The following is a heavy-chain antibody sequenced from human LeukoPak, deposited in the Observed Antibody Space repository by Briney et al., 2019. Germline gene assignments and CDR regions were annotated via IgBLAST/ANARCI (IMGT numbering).Heavy chain of an antibody. D-gene: IGHD6-19*01. CDR2: IYHTGNT. CDR3: ATSGLAVAGYWYLDV. J-gene: IGHJ2*01. CDR1: GGSISSSNW. V-gene: IGHV4-4*02. Sequence: SGTLSLTCAVSGGSISSSNWWSWVRQPPEKGLEWIGEIYHTGNTNYNPSLKSRLAISVDKSRNQFSLKLNSVTAADTAVYYCATSGLAVAGYWYLDVWGRGTLVTVSS.